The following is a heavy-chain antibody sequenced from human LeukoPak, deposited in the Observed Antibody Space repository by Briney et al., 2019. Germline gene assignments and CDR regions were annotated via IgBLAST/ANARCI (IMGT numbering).Heavy chain of an antibody. CDR3: AKLPYSSSWTYYFDY. V-gene: IGHV3-23*01. J-gene: IGHJ4*02. Sequence: PGGSLRLSCAASGFTFSSYAMSWVRQAPGKGLEWVSAISGSGGSTYYADSVKGRFTISRDNSKNTLYLQMNSLRAEDTAVYYCAKLPYSSSWTYYFDYWGQGTLVTVSS. CDR1: GFTFSSYA. D-gene: IGHD6-13*01. CDR2: ISGSGGST.